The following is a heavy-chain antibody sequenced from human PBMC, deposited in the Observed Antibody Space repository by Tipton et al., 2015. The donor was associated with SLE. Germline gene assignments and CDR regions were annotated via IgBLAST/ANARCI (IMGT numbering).Heavy chain of an antibody. D-gene: IGHD2-2*01. V-gene: IGHV4-30-2*03. CDR3: ARVPAVYYYYMDV. CDR1: GGSMSSGANS. J-gene: IGHJ6*03. CDR2: VHSSGST. Sequence: TLSLTCAVSGGSMSSGANSWSWIRQPPGKGLEWIGHVHSSGSTFYNPSLKSRVTISMDTSKNQVSLRMTSVTAADTAVYYCARVPAVYYYYMDVWGKGTTVTVSS.